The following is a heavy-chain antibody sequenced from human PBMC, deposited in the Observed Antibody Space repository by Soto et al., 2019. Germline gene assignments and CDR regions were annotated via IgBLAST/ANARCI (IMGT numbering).Heavy chain of an antibody. Sequence: ASVKVSCKASGYTFTSYGISWVRQAPGQGLEWMGWISAYNGNTNYAQKLQGRVTMTTDTSTSTAYMELRSLRSDDTAVYYCARVQEMWGPNVYFDYWGQGTLVTVSS. CDR1: GYTFTSYG. J-gene: IGHJ4*02. D-gene: IGHD2-8*01. V-gene: IGHV1-18*04. CDR2: ISAYNGNT. CDR3: ARVQEMWGPNVYFDY.